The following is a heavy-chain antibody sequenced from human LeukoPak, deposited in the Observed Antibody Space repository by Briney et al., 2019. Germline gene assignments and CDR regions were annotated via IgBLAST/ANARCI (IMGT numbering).Heavy chain of an antibody. Sequence: ASVKVSCKASGYTFTGYYMHWVRQAPGQRLEWMGWINPNSGGTNYAQKFQGRVTMTRDTSISTAYMELRRLRSDDTAVYYCASHSSSYHNFDYWGQGTLVTVSS. J-gene: IGHJ4*02. D-gene: IGHD6-6*01. CDR3: ASHSSSYHNFDY. V-gene: IGHV1-2*02. CDR2: INPNSGGT. CDR1: GYTFTGYY.